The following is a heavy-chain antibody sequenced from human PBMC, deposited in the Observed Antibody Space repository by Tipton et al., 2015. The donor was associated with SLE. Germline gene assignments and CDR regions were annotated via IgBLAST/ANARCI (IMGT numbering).Heavy chain of an antibody. Sequence: LRLSCTVSGYSISSNYYWGWIRQPPGKGLDWIGSIYHTRSTYQNPSLKSRVTISVDTSNNQFSLKVNSVTAADTAVYYCARGTVNLLGLEADWGQGTLVTVSS. D-gene: IGHD2-15*01. CDR3: ARGTVNLLGLEAD. CDR1: GYSISSNYY. V-gene: IGHV4-38-2*02. CDR2: IYHTRST. J-gene: IGHJ4*02.